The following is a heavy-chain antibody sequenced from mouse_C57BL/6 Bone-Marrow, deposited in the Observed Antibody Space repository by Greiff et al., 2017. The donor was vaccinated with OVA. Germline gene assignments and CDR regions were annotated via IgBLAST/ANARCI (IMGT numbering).Heavy chain of an antibody. CDR2: ISDGGSYT. Sequence: EVKLVESGGGLVKPGGSLKLSCAASGFTFSSYAMSWVRQTPEKRLEWVATISDGGSYTYYPHNVKGRFTISRDNAKNNLYLQLSNLKSEATSMYYGASAPLCLWNPYYAMDYWGQGTSVTVSS. V-gene: IGHV5-4*03. CDR3: ASAPLCLWNPYYAMDY. D-gene: IGHD6-1*01. CDR1: GFTFSSYA. J-gene: IGHJ4*01.